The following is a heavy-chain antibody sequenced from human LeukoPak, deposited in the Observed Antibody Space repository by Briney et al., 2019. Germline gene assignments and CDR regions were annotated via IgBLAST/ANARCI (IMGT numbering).Heavy chain of an antibody. CDR3: ARRRGSYNWFDP. CDR2: IYYSGST. D-gene: IGHD3-16*01. Sequence: SETLSLTCTVSGASISSSSYYWGWIRQPPGKGLEWIGSIYYSGSTYYHPSLKSRVTISVHTSKNQFSLKLISVTAADTAVYYCARRRGSYNWFDPWGQGTLVTVSS. J-gene: IGHJ5*02. V-gene: IGHV4-39*01. CDR1: GASISSSSYY.